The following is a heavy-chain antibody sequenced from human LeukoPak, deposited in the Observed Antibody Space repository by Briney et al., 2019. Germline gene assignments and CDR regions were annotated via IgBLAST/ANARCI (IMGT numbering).Heavy chain of an antibody. D-gene: IGHD5-24*01. CDR2: IYYSGCT. CDR1: RGSISSSIYY. J-gene: IGHJ2*01. CDR3: ARQEMAPNYWYFDL. Sequence: SETLSLTCTVSRGSISSSIYYWGWVRQPPGKGLEWIGSIYYSGCTYYNPSLKSRVTTSVDTSKNQFSLRVSSVTAADTAVYYCARQEMAPNYWYFDLWGRGTLVTVSS. V-gene: IGHV4-39*01.